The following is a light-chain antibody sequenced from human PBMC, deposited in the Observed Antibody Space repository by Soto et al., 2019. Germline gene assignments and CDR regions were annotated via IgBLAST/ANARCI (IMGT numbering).Light chain of an antibody. Sequence: EVVMTQSPAPLSASPGERATLSCLASETVATNLAWYQQKPGQAPRLLISGASTRAAGSSDRFRGSRSGTEITLTISSLRSEDSRIYYCQQYFERPPMTFRQGTKVEI. V-gene: IGKV3-15*01. CDR1: ETVATN. CDR2: GAS. J-gene: IGKJ1*01. CDR3: QQYFERPPMT.